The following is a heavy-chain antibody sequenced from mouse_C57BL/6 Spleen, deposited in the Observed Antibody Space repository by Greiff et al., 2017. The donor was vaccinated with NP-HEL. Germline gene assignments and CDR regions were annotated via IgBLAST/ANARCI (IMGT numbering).Heavy chain of an antibody. CDR1: GFTFSSYG. Sequence: EVMLVESGGDLVKPGGSLKLSCAASGFTFSSYGMSWVRQTPDKRLEWVATISSGGSYTYYPDSVKGRFTISRDNAKNTLYLQMSSLKSEDTAMYYCARREDYYGSSYGDYWGQGTSVTVSS. CDR2: ISSGGSYT. D-gene: IGHD1-1*01. V-gene: IGHV5-6*01. J-gene: IGHJ4*01. CDR3: ARREDYYGSSYGDY.